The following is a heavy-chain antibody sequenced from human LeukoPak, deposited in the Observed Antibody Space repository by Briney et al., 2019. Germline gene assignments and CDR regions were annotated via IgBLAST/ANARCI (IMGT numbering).Heavy chain of an antibody. J-gene: IGHJ4*02. CDR2: ISGSGGST. CDR1: GFTFSSNA. CDR3: AKDNVLRYFDWLSN. D-gene: IGHD3-9*01. V-gene: IGHV3-23*01. Sequence: PGGSLRLSCAASGFTFSSNAISWVCQAPGKGLEWVSAISGSGGSTYYADSVKGRFTISRDNSKNTLYLQMNSLRAEDTAVYYCAKDNVLRYFDWLSNWGQGTLVTVSS.